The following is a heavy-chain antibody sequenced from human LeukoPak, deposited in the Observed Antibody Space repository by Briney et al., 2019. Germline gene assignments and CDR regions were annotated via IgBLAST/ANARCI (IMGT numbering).Heavy chain of an antibody. CDR2: IKQDGSEK. CDR3: ARAGYSSGWYVPPGDY. D-gene: IGHD6-19*01. V-gene: IGHV3-7*01. Sequence: GGSLRLSCAASGFTFSSYWMSWVRQAPGKGLEWVANIKQDGSEKYYVDSVRGRFTISRDNAKNSLHLQMNSLRAEDTAVYYCARAGYSSGWYVPPGDYWGQGTLVTVSS. CDR1: GFTFSSYW. J-gene: IGHJ4*02.